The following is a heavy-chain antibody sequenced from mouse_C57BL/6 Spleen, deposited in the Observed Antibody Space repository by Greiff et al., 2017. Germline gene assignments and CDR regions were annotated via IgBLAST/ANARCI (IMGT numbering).Heavy chain of an antibody. V-gene: IGHV3-6*01. Sequence: EVKLVESGPGLVKPSQSLSLTCSVTGYSITSGYYWNWIRQFPGNKLEWMGYISYDGSNNYNPSLKNRISITRDTSKNQFFLKLNSVTTEDTATYYCARSSSITTADYWGQGTTLTVSS. D-gene: IGHD1-1*01. CDR3: ARSSSITTADY. J-gene: IGHJ2*01. CDR1: GYSITSGYY. CDR2: ISYDGSN.